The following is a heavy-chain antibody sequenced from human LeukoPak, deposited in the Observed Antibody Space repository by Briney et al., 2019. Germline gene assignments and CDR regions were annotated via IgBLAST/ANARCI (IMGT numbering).Heavy chain of an antibody. Sequence: GGSLRLSCAASGFTFSSYWMHWVRQAPGKGLVWVSRINSDGSSTSYADSVKGRFTISRDNAKNTLYLQMNSLRAEDTAVYYCAKDHHLTNWFDPWGQGTLVTVSS. CDR1: GFTFSSYW. J-gene: IGHJ5*02. V-gene: IGHV3-74*01. CDR2: INSDGSST. CDR3: AKDHHLTNWFDP.